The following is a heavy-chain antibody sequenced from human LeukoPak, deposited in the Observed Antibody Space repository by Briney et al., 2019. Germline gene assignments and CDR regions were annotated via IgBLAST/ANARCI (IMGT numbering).Heavy chain of an antibody. Sequence: SETLSLTCTVSGGSISSYYWSWIRQPPGKGLEWIGYIYYSGSTNYNPSLKSRVTISVDTSKNQFSLKLSSVTAADTAVYYRARATRPFGRGRPTVTTFDYWGQGTLVIVSS. D-gene: IGHD4-11*01. J-gene: IGHJ4*02. CDR2: IYYSGST. CDR1: GGSISSYY. CDR3: ARATRPFGRGRPTVTTFDY. V-gene: IGHV4-59*01.